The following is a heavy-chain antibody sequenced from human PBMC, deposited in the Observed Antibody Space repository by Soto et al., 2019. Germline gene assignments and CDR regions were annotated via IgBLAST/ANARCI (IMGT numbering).Heavy chain of an antibody. D-gene: IGHD1-20*01. CDR2: ISGSGGST. CDR1: GFTFSSYA. V-gene: IGHV3-23*01. J-gene: IGHJ3*02. CDR3: AKGRNWNHRFLAFDI. Sequence: XGSLRLSCSAAGFTFSSYAMSWVRQAPGKGLEWVSAISGSGGSTYYADSVKGRFTISRDNSKNTLYLQMNSLRAEDTAVYYCAKGRNWNHRFLAFDIWGQGTMVTVSS.